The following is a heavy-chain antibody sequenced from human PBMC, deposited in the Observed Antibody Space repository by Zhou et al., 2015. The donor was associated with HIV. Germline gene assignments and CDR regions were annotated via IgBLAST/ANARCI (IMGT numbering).Heavy chain of an antibody. CDR1: GYTFTGYY. V-gene: IGHV1-2*04. CDR2: INPNSGGT. Sequence: QVQLVQSGAEVKKPGASVKVSCKASGYTFTGYYMHWVRQAPGQGLEWMGWINPNSGGTNYAQKFQGWVTMTRDTSISTAYMDLSRLTSDDTAVYYCARELFRYSSGWYLRYNWFDPWGQGTLVTVSS. CDR3: ARELFRYSSGWYLRYNWFDP. J-gene: IGHJ5*02. D-gene: IGHD6-19*01.